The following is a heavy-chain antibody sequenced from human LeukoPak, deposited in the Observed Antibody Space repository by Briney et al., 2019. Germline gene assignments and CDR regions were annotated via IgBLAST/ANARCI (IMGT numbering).Heavy chain of an antibody. D-gene: IGHD3-22*01. Sequence: PSETLSLTCAVSGGSISSGGYSWSWIRQPPGKGLEWIGYIYHSGSTYYNPSLKSRVTISVDRSKNQFSLKRSSVTAADTAVYYCARVSMIVVVIDYWGQGTLVTVSS. CDR3: ARVSMIVVVIDY. CDR1: GGSISSGGYS. J-gene: IGHJ4*02. V-gene: IGHV4-30-2*01. CDR2: IYHSGST.